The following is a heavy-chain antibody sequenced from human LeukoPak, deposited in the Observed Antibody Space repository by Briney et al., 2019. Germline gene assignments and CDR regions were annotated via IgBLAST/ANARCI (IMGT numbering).Heavy chain of an antibody. D-gene: IGHD2-15*01. CDR2: MNPNSGNT. J-gene: IGHJ5*02. CDR3: ARGVGYCSGGSCYYNWFDP. CDR1: GYTFTSYD. V-gene: IGHV1-8*01. Sequence: ASVKVSCKASGYTFTSYDINWVRQATGQGLEWMGWMNPNSGNTRYAQKFQGRVTMTRNTSISTAYMELSSLRSEDTAVYYCARGVGYCSGGSCYYNWFDPWGQGTLVTVSS.